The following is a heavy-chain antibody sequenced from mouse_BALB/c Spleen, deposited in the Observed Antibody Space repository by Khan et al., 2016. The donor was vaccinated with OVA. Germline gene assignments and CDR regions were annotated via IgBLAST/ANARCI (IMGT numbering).Heavy chain of an antibody. V-gene: IGHV1-9*01. D-gene: IGHD2-2*01. J-gene: IGHJ3*01. CDR2: IFPGSVST. Sequence: QVQLKESGGDLMKPGASVKISCKATGYTFSSYWIEWVKQRPGHGLEWIGQIFPGSVSTTYNEKFKGKATFTADTSSNTAYMQLSSLTSEDSAVYYVAGGGYGGLAYWGQGTLV. CDR3: AGGGYGGLAY. CDR1: GYTFSSYW.